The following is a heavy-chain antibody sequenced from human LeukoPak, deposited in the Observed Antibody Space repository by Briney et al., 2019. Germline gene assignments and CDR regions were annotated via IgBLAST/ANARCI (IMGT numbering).Heavy chain of an antibody. Sequence: PGGSLRLSCAASGFTFSSYDMHWVRQATGKGLEWVSTIGTAGDTYYPGSVKGRFTISRDNAKNSLYLQMNSLRAEDTALYYCARRSRGWLDPWGQGTLVTVSS. CDR3: ARRSRGWLDP. CDR2: IGTAGDT. D-gene: IGHD1-26*01. V-gene: IGHV3-13*04. J-gene: IGHJ5*02. CDR1: GFTFSSYD.